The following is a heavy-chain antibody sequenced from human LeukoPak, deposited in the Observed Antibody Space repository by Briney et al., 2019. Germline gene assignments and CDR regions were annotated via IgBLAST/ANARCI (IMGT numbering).Heavy chain of an antibody. V-gene: IGHV1-18*01. CDR2: ISAYNGNT. D-gene: IGHD3-22*01. CDR1: GYTFTSYG. J-gene: IGHJ4*02. Sequence: GASVKVSCKASGYTFTSYGISWVRQAPGQGLEWMGWISAYNGNTNYAQKLQGRVTMTTDISTSTAYMELRSLRSDDTAVYYCARAPYYYDSSGYSPFDYWGQGTLVTVSS. CDR3: ARAPYYYDSSGYSPFDY.